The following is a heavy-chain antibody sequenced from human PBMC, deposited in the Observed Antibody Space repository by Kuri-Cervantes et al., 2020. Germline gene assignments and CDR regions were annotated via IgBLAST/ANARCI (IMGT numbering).Heavy chain of an antibody. D-gene: IGHD3-22*01. V-gene: IGHV4-61*08. CDR3: AREKWSSYYYDSSDYYYYGMDV. J-gene: IGHJ6*02. CDR1: GGSISSGDYY. CDR2: IYYSGST. Sequence: GSLRLSCTVSGGSISSGDYYWSWIRQPPGKGLEWIGYIYYSGSTNYNPSLKSRVTISVDTSKNQFSLKLSSVTAADTAVYYCAREKWSSYYYDSSDYYYYGMDVWGQGTTVTVSS.